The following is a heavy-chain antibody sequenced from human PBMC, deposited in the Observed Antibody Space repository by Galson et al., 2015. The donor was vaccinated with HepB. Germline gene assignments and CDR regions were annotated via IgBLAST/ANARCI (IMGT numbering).Heavy chain of an antibody. CDR2: ISSYNGNS. CDR1: GYTFTSDG. CDR3: ARLPSDGWPSWFDP. J-gene: IGHJ5*02. D-gene: IGHD6-19*01. Sequence: SVKVSCKASGYTFTSDGISWVRQAPGQGLEWMGWISSYNGNSNSAQKLQGRFSMTTDTSTNTTYMELRGLRSDDTAVYYCARLPSDGWPSWFDPWGQGALVTVSS. V-gene: IGHV1-18*01.